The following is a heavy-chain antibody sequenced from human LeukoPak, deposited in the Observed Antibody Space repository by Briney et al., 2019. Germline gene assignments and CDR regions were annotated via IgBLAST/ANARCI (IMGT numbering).Heavy chain of an antibody. V-gene: IGHV3-23*01. CDR2: ISESEETT. CDR3: AKDRLPGPGYDALDI. CDR1: GFTFSKYA. J-gene: IGHJ3*02. Sequence: GGSLRLSCAASGFTFSKYAMTWVRQAPGKGLEWVSRISESEETTHYADSVKGRFTISRDNSKNTLYVQMNSLRVEDTAVYYCAKDRLPGPGYDALDIWGQGTMVTVSS. D-gene: IGHD5-12*01.